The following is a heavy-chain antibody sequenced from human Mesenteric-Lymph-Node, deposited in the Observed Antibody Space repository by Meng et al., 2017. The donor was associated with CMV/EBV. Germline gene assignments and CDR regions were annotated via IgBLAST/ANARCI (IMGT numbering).Heavy chain of an antibody. V-gene: IGHV3-30*02. CDR2: TRFDGTTK. CDR3: AKDLSGYFNDYFDF. D-gene: IGHD3-3*01. CDR1: GFTFSSFG. J-gene: IGHJ4*02. Sequence: GESLKISCAASGFTFSSFGMHWVRQPPGKGLEWVAFTRFDGTTKDYIDSAKGRFDISRDNSNNTLYLQMDSLRVEDTAVYYCAKDLSGYFNDYFDFWGQGTLVTVSS.